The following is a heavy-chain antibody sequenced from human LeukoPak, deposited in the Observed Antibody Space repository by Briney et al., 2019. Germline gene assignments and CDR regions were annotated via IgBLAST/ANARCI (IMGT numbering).Heavy chain of an antibody. V-gene: IGHV3-7*01. Sequence: GGSLRLSCAASGFTFSESWMTWVRQVPGQGLEWVAHINHEGGGIQYVDSVKGRFTISRDNAKGSVYLQMNSLRAEDTAIYHCATYINWVAGDVWGQGTTAIVSS. CDR2: INHEGGGI. J-gene: IGHJ6*02. CDR1: GFTFSESW. D-gene: IGHD1-1*01. CDR3: ATYINWVAGDV.